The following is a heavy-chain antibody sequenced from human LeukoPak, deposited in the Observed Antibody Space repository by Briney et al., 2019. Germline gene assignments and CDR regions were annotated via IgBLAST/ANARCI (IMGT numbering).Heavy chain of an antibody. Sequence: SETLSLTCTVSGGSISSYYWSWIRQPAGKGLEWIGRIYTSGSTNYNPSLKSRVTMSVDTSKNQFSLSLSSVTAADTGIYYAARRRGVAAHWYFDLWGRGTLVTVSS. CDR1: GGSISSYY. CDR2: IYTSGST. CDR3: ARRRGVAAHWYFDL. V-gene: IGHV4-4*07. J-gene: IGHJ2*01. D-gene: IGHD6-25*01.